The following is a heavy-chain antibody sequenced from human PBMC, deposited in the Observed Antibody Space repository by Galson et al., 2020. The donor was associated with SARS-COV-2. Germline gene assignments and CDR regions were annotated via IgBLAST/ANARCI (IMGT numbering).Heavy chain of an antibody. CDR3: ARHYGGYSSSWSQLDP. CDR2: IYYSGST. D-gene: IGHD6-13*01. CDR1: GGSISSFY. V-gene: IGHV4-59*08. J-gene: IGHJ5*02. Sequence: ETSETLSLTCTVSGGSISSFYWSWIRQPPGKGLEWIGYIYYSGSTNYNPSLKSRVTISVDTSKNQFSLKLSSVTTADTAVYYCARHYGGYSSSWSQLDPWGQGTLVTVSS.